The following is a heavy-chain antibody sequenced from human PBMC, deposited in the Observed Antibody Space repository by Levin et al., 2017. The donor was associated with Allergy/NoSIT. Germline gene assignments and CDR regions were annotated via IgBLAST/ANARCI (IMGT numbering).Heavy chain of an antibody. V-gene: IGHV3-49*03. CDR3: ARSSGLFNDY. CDR1: GFTFSDYS. D-gene: IGHD3-10*01. Sequence: GGSLRLSCTGSGFTFSDYSMTWFRQAPGKGLEWVAFITSKAYGGASEYAASVEGRHTLSRDDSKNVAYLQMNSLKTEYTAVYYCARSSGLFNDYWGQGTLVTVSS. CDR2: ITSKAYGGAS. J-gene: IGHJ4*02.